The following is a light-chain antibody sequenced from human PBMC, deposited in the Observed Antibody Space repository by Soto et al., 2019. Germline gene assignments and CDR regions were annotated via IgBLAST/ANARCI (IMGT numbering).Light chain of an antibody. Sequence: QSVLTQPPSASVTPGQRVTISCSGSTSNIGSHVVYWYQQLAGTAPKLLMYNNNQRPSGVPDRFSGSKSGTSASLAISGLQSEAEAEYYCAVWDDSLDGWVFGGGTQLTVL. CDR1: TSNIGSHV. CDR3: AVWDDSLDGWV. J-gene: IGLJ3*02. V-gene: IGLV1-44*01. CDR2: NNN.